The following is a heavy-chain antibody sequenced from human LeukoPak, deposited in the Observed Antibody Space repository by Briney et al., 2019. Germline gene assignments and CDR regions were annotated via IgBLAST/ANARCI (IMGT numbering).Heavy chain of an antibody. CDR1: GVSISGYF. J-gene: IGHJ4*02. Sequence: SETLSLTCAVSGVSISGYFWSWIRQPAGKGLEWIWRVYSSGRANYKPSLKSRVTMSVDTSKNQFSLKLSSVTAADTAVYYCARDIAYCHFDFWGQGTMVTVSS. D-gene: IGHD2-21*01. CDR2: VYSSGRA. V-gene: IGHV4-4*07. CDR3: ARDIAYCHFDF.